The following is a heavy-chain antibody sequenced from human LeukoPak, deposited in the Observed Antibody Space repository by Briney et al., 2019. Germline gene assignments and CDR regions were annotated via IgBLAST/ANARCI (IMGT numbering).Heavy chain of an antibody. CDR3: ARGPEGMYFDY. CDR1: GYTFTSYD. J-gene: IGHJ4*02. CDR2: MNPNSGNT. Sequence: ASVKVSCKASGYTFTSYDINWVRQATGQGLEWMGWMNPNSGNTGYAQKLQGRVTMTTDTSTSTAYMELRSLRSDDTAVYYCARGPEGMYFDYWGQGTLVTVSS. V-gene: IGHV1-8*02.